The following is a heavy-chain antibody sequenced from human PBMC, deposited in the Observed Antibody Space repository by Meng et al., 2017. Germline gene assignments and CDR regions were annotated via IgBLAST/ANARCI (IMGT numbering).Heavy chain of an antibody. J-gene: IGHJ4*02. D-gene: IGHD6-13*01. CDR3: ARVNSSWRDPTDY. V-gene: IGHV3-11*04. Sequence: GESLKISCAASGFTFSDYYMSWIRQAPGKGLEWVSYISSSGSTIYYADSVKGRFTISRDNAKNSLYLQMNSLRAEDTAVYYWARVNSSWRDPTDYWGQATLVTVSS. CDR1: GFTFSDYY. CDR2: ISSSGSTI.